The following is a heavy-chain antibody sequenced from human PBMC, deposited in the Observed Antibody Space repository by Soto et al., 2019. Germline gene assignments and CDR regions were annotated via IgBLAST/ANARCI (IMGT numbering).Heavy chain of an antibody. CDR2: VYYTGST. Sequence: TLSLSCSVSGGSISGSYWSWIRQSPGKGLEWLGYVYYTGSTNYSPCLRSRVSISVDTSKNEFSLRLSSVTAADTAVYFCARSVAVPGAHIDYWGQGTQVTVSS. CDR3: ARSVAVPGAHIDY. V-gene: IGHV4-59*01. CDR1: GGSISGSY. J-gene: IGHJ4*02. D-gene: IGHD6-19*01.